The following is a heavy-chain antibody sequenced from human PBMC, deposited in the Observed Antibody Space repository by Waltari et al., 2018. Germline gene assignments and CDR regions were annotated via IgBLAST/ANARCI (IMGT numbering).Heavy chain of an antibody. V-gene: IGHV4-39*01. CDR2: IYKSGGA. Sequence: QVHLQESGPGLVKPSETLSLTCTVSGDSISSIPYYWGWIRQPPGKGLEWIGSIYKSGGAYPNPSLKSRVTIFVDTTKNQFSLKLSSVTAADTALYYCARHFFRGDQNKQFDPWGQGTLVTVSS. J-gene: IGHJ5*02. D-gene: IGHD3-10*01. CDR3: ARHFFRGDQNKQFDP. CDR1: GDSISSIPYY.